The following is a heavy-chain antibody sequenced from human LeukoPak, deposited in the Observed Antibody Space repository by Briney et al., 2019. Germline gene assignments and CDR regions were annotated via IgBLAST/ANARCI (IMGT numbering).Heavy chain of an antibody. J-gene: IGHJ4*02. V-gene: IGHV3-9*01. CDR3: ARGYYGGDY. CDR1: GFTFDDYA. D-gene: IGHD3-10*01. Sequence: PGGSLRLSCAASGFTFDDYAMHWVRQAPGKGLEWVSGISWNSGSIGYADSVKGRFTISRDNAKNSLYLQMNSLRAEDTAVYYCARGYYGGDYWGQGTLVTVSS. CDR2: ISWNSGSI.